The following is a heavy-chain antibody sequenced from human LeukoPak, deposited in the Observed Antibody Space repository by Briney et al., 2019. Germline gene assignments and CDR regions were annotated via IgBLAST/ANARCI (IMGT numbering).Heavy chain of an antibody. CDR2: VSAGGSNT. J-gene: IGHJ4*02. V-gene: IGHV3-23*01. D-gene: IGHD2-15*01. CDR1: PVTFGTSA. Sequence: GGSLRLSCADSPVTFGTSAMSWVRQAPGKGPEWVSAVSAGGSNTYYAASVEGRFTISRDNSKDTLYPQMDSLRVEDTAQYFCARINCSGGTCYDYFEDWCQGTLVTVSS. CDR3: ARINCSGGTCYDYFED.